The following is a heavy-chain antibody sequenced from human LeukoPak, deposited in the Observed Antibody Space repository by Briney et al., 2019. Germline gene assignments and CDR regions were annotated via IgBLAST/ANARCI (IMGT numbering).Heavy chain of an antibody. V-gene: IGHV5-51*01. CDR1: GYRLTDNW. D-gene: IGHD6-19*01. J-gene: IGHJ6*03. CDR3: ARHTIAVADSDYYYYMDV. Sequence: GESLKISCKISGYRLTDNWIGWVRQVPGKGLEWMGLIYPGDSDTRYSPSFQGQVTISADKSISTAYLQWSSLKASDTAMYYCARHTIAVADSDYYYYMDVWGKGTTVTISS. CDR2: IYPGDSDT.